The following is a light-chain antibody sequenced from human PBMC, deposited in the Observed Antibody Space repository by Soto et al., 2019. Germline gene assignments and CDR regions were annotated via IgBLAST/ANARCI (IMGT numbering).Light chain of an antibody. J-gene: IGLJ1*01. CDR3: SSYTTSNTRQIV. Sequence: QSALTQPASVSGSPGQSITISCTGTSSDVGGYNYVSWYQHHPGKAPELIIYDVSNRPSGVSIRFSASKSDNTASLTISGLQPEDEADYHCSSYTTSNTRQIVFGTGTKLTVL. V-gene: IGLV2-14*03. CDR1: SSDVGGYNY. CDR2: DVS.